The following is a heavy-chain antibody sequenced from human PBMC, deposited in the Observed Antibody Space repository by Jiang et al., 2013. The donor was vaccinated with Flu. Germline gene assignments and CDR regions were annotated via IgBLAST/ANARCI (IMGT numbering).Heavy chain of an antibody. CDR3: ARMQPLRTTAYYFDF. D-gene: IGHD4-11*01. CDR1: GFSLSTSGMC. V-gene: IGHV2-70*01. CDR2: IDWDDDK. J-gene: IGHJ4*02. Sequence: KPTQTLTLTCTFSGFSLSTSGMCVSWIRQPPGKALEWLALIDWDDDKYYSTSLKTRLTISKDTSKNQVVLTMTNVDPVDTATYYCARMQPLRTTAYYFDFWGQGTLITVSS.